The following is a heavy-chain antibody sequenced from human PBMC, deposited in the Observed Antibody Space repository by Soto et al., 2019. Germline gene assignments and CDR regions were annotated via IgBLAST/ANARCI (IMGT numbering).Heavy chain of an antibody. CDR1: GFTFSSYW. Sequence: PGGSLRLSCAASGFTFSSYWMLWVRQAPGKGLVWVSRINSDGSRTSYADSVKGRFTISRDNAKNTVYLQMNSLRAEDTAVYYCARDKVSISWFDPWGQGTLVTVSS. CDR2: INSDGSRT. CDR3: ARDKVSISWFDP. D-gene: IGHD5-12*01. V-gene: IGHV3-74*01. J-gene: IGHJ5*02.